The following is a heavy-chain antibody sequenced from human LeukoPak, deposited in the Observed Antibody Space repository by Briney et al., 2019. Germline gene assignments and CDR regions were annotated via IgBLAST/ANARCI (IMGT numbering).Heavy chain of an antibody. D-gene: IGHD3-16*01. CDR3: ARAALTRGRSTLGYFDY. CDR1: GGTFSSYA. J-gene: IGHJ4*02. V-gene: IGHV1-69*05. Sequence: GASVKVSCKASGGTFSSYAISWVRQAPGQGLEWMGGIIPIFGTANYAQKFQGRVTITTDESTSTAYMELSSLRSEDTAVYYCARAALTRGRSTLGYFDYWAREPWSPSPQ. CDR2: IIPIFGTA.